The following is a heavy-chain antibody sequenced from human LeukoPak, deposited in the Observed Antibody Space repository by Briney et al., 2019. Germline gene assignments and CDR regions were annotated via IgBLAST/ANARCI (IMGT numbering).Heavy chain of an antibody. CDR3: ARGVRIAVAGNIDY. J-gene: IGHJ4*02. CDR1: GFTFSSYW. D-gene: IGHD6-19*01. Sequence: GGSLRLSCAASGFTFSSYWMSWVRHTPGKGLEWVANINQDGSDKYHVDSVKGRFTISRDNAKNSLFLQMNSLRAEDTAVYYCARGVRIAVAGNIDYWGQGTLVTVSS. CDR2: INQDGSDK. V-gene: IGHV3-7*04.